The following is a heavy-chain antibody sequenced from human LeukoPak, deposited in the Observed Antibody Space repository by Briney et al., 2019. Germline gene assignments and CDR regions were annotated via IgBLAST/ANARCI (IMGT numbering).Heavy chain of an antibody. Sequence: GASVKVSCKASGYTFTGYYMHWVRQAPGQGLEWMGWINPNSGGTNYAQKFQGRVTMTRDTSISTAYMELSRLRSDDTAVYYRARGPYPYYYDSSGYLVGVLIWFDPWGQGTLVTVSS. CDR2: INPNSGGT. J-gene: IGHJ5*02. CDR1: GYTFTGYY. V-gene: IGHV1-2*02. D-gene: IGHD3-22*01. CDR3: ARGPYPYYYDSSGYLVGVLIWFDP.